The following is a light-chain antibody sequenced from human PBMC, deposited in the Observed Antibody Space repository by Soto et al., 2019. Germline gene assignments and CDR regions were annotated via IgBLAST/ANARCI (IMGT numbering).Light chain of an antibody. CDR2: DAS. CDR1: QSVSSY. Sequence: EIVLTQSPATLSLSPGERATLSCRASQSVSSYLAWYQQKPGQAPRLLIYDASNGATGIPARFSGSGSGTVFTLTISSLEHEDLADYYCQQSSNWPTFGPGTKVEIK. J-gene: IGKJ3*01. V-gene: IGKV3-11*01. CDR3: QQSSNWPT.